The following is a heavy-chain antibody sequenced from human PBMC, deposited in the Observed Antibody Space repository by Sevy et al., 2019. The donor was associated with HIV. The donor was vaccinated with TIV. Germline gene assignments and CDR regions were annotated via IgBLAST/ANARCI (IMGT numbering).Heavy chain of an antibody. CDR3: ARDVGWLQGEYYFDD. J-gene: IGHJ4*02. CDR1: GFTFSAYA. V-gene: IGHV3-30-3*01. Sequence: GGSLRLSCAASGFTFSAYAMHWVRQAPGKGLEWVAVIPYDGSNKYYADSVKGRFTISRDNSKNTLYLQMNSLRADDTAVFFCARDVGWLQGEYYFDDWGQGTLVTVSS. CDR2: IPYDGSNK. D-gene: IGHD3-10*01.